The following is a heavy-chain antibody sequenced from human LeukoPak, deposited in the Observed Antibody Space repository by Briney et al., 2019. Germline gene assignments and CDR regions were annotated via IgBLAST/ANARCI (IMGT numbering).Heavy chain of an antibody. CDR1: GYTYTSYD. D-gene: IGHD1-26*01. CDR2: MYPNSGNT. J-gene: IGHJ4*02. V-gene: IGHV1-8*01. CDR3: ARSVGAKQYYFDY. Sequence: ASVKVSCKASGYTYTSYDINWVRQPTGQGLEWMGWMYPNSGNTGYAQKFQGRVTMTRNTSISTAYMELSSLRSDDTAVYYCARSVGAKQYYFDYWGQGTLVTVSS.